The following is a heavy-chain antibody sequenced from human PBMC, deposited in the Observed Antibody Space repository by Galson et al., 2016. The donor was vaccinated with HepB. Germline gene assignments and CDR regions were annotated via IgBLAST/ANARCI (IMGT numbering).Heavy chain of an antibody. V-gene: IGHV3-33*06. CDR1: GFTFRSYG. CDR3: AKGPTSYFYGMDV. Sequence: SLRLSCAASGFTFRSYGMHWFRQPPGKGLEWVAVIWFDGSEKYYADSVEGRFTISRDNSEKTLFLQMNSLRADDMAVYYCAKGPTSYFYGMDVWGQGTTVTVSS. CDR2: IWFDGSEK. J-gene: IGHJ6*02.